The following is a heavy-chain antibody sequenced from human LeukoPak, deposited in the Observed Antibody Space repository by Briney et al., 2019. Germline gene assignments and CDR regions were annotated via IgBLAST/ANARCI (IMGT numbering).Heavy chain of an antibody. J-gene: IGHJ3*02. Sequence: PGGSLRLSCAASGFTFSSYAMSWVRQAPGKGLEWVSYISSSSSTIYYADSVKGRFTISRDNAKNSLYLQMNSLRAEDTALYYCAKPFGPWRVIHAFDIWGQGTMVTVSS. CDR1: GFTFSSYA. V-gene: IGHV3-48*04. D-gene: IGHD3-10*01. CDR2: ISSSSSTI. CDR3: AKPFGPWRVIHAFDI.